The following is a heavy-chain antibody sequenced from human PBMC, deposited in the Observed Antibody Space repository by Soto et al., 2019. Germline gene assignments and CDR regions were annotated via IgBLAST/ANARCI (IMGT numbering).Heavy chain of an antibody. V-gene: IGHV3-23*01. D-gene: IGHD5-18*01. CDR1: GFTFSSYA. CDR2: ISGSGGST. CDR3: AKVEIMWLWWYYFDY. Sequence: GGSLRLSCAASGFTFSSYAMSWVRQAPGKGLEWVSAISGSGGSTYYADSVKGRFTISRDNSKNTLYLQMNSLRAEDTAVYYCAKVEIMWLWWYYFDYWGQGTLVTVSS. J-gene: IGHJ4*02.